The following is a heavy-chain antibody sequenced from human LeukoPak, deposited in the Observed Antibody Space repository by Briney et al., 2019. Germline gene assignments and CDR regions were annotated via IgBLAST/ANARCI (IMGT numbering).Heavy chain of an antibody. CDR3: ASSSWYNYYYYYMDV. CDR1: GGSISSGSYY. V-gene: IGHV4-61*02. J-gene: IGHJ6*03. Sequence: SQTLSLTCTVSGGSISSGSYYWSWIRQPAGKGLEWIGRFYTSESTNYNPSLKSRVTISVDTSKNQFSLKLSSVTAADTAVYYCASSSWYNYYYYYMDVWGKGTTVTISS. CDR2: FYTSEST. D-gene: IGHD6-13*01.